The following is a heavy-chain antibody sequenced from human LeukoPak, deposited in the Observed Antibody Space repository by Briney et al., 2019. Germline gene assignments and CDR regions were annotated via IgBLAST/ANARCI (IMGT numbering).Heavy chain of an antibody. J-gene: IGHJ6*02. CDR1: GFFVSGNY. D-gene: IGHD5-12*01. Sequence: GGSLRLSCAASGFFVSGNYMSWVRQAPGKGLELVSFIYSGGYTHYADSAKGRFTISRDNSKNTLYLEMNSLRAEDTAVYYCAKGRVSAYDFYYYGMDVWGQGTTVTVSS. CDR3: AKGRVSAYDFYYYGMDV. V-gene: IGHV3-53*01. CDR2: IYSGGYT.